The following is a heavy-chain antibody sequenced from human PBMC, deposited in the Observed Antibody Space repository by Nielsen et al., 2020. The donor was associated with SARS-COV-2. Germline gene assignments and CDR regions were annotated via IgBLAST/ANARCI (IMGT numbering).Heavy chain of an antibody. V-gene: IGHV4-34*01. Sequence: SETLSLTCAVYGGPFSGYYWSWIRQPPGKGLEWIGEINHSGSTNYNPSLKSRVTISVDTSKNQFSLKLSSVTAADTAVYYCARALYYVWGSYRSDYFDYWGQGTLVTVSS. D-gene: IGHD3-16*02. CDR3: ARALYYVWGSYRSDYFDY. CDR1: GGPFSGYY. J-gene: IGHJ4*02. CDR2: INHSGST.